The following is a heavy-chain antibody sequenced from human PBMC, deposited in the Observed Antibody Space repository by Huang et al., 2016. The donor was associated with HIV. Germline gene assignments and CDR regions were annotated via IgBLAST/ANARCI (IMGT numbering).Heavy chain of an antibody. D-gene: IGHD3-10*01. CDR2: FVVGRDKT. V-gene: IGHV1-58*01. Sequence: QMQLVQSGPEGKKPGTSVKVSCRTSGFTFTASAVQWVRQPRGQRLEWIGWFVVGRDKTGYARSFKASVTRTTDKSTDTAYMELRSLRSEDTAVYYCAADPGASGSYYNGRYYYYGMDVWGQGTTVTVSS. CDR1: GFTFTASA. CDR3: AADPGASGSYYNGRYYYYGMDV. J-gene: IGHJ6*02.